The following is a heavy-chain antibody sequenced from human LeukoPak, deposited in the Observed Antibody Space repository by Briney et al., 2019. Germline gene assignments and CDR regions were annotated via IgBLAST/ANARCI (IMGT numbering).Heavy chain of an antibody. CDR1: GFTFNDYG. D-gene: IGHD3-22*01. CDR3: ARNYYDSSVASDY. V-gene: IGHV3-20*04. J-gene: IGHJ4*02. CDR2: INWNGGYT. Sequence: PGGSLRLSCAASGFTFNDYGMSWVRQGPGKGLEWVSGINWNGGYTAYADSVKGRFTISRDNAKSSLYLQMNSLTAGDTALYYCARNYYDSSVASDYWGQGTLVTVSS.